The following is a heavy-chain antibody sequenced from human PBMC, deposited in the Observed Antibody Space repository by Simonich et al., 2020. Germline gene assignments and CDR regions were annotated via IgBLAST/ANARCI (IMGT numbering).Heavy chain of an antibody. CDR2: INHRGST. J-gene: IGHJ4*02. D-gene: IGHD1-1*01. CDR1: GGSFSGYY. Sequence: QVQLQQWGAGLLKPSETLSLTCAVYGGSFSGYYWSWIRQPPGKGLEWIGEINHRGSTNYSPPLKSRVTISVDTSKNQFSLKLSSVTAADTAVYYCARHLQLGPFDYWGQGTLVTVSS. V-gene: IGHV4-34*01. CDR3: ARHLQLGPFDY.